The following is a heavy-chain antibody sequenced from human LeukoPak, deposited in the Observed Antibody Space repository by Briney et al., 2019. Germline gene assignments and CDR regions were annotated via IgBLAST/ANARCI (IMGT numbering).Heavy chain of an antibody. J-gene: IGHJ4*02. D-gene: IGHD3-22*01. Sequence: ASVKVSCKASGYTFTSYGISWVRQAPGQGLEWMGWISAYNGNTNYAQKLQGRVTMTTDTSTSTAYMELRSLRSDDTAVYYCARHNYYDSSGYYLGYYFDYWGQGTLVTVSS. V-gene: IGHV1-18*01. CDR1: GYTFTSYG. CDR2: ISAYNGNT. CDR3: ARHNYYDSSGYYLGYYFDY.